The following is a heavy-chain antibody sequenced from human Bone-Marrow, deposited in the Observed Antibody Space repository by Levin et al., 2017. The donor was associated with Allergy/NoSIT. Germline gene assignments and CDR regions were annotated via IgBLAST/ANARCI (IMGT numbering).Heavy chain of an antibody. CDR2: ISEGGSDT. CDR3: ARRFCSGVSCYSGACDI. Sequence: RGESLKISCVASGFTFNTYAMSWVRQSPGKGLEWVSAISEGGSDTYYADSVKGRFAISRDDSKNTLNLQMNNLRGEDTAIYFCARRFCSGVSCYSGACDIWGQGTMVTVSS. CDR1: GFTFNTYA. D-gene: IGHD2-15*01. J-gene: IGHJ3*02. V-gene: IGHV3-23*01.